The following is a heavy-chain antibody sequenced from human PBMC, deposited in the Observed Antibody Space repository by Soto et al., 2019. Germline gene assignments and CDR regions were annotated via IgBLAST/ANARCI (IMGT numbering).Heavy chain of an antibody. CDR3: TTDSGMSPYSFDY. CDR1: GFTFSKAW. Sequence: VGSLRLSCATSGFTFSKAWVGWVRQAPGKGLEWVGRIMSKTDGGTTDYVAPVKGRFTISRDDSKSTLYLQMNSLKTEDTAFYYCTTDSGMSPYSFDYWGQGTLVTVSS. V-gene: IGHV3-15*01. D-gene: IGHD1-26*01. CDR2: IMSKTDGGTT. J-gene: IGHJ4*02.